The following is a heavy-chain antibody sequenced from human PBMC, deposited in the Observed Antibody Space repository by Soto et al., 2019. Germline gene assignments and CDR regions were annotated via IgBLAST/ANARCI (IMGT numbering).Heavy chain of an antibody. Sequence: QVQLQQWGAGLSKPSETLSLTCAVFGGSVNSGNYYWSWIRQPPGKGLEWIGEMSHSGGTHFNPSRKSRVTISVDTSKNQFSLKMSSVTAADTALYYCARVERGTATTVVDAFDIWGPGTMVTVSS. CDR3: ARVERGTATTVVDAFDI. CDR1: GGSVNSGNYY. J-gene: IGHJ3*02. CDR2: MSHSGGT. V-gene: IGHV4-34*01. D-gene: IGHD1-1*01.